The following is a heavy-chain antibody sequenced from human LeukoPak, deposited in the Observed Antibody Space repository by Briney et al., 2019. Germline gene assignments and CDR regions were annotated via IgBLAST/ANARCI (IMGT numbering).Heavy chain of an antibody. D-gene: IGHD3-10*01. CDR1: GSTFSNYA. J-gene: IGHJ4*02. V-gene: IGHV3-30*01. CDR2: ISSGGTYE. Sequence: GGSLRLSCAASGSTFSNYAMHWVRQAPGKGLEWVSLISSGGTYEYYADSVKGRFTISRDNFKNTLYLQLNSLRAEDTAVYYCARDSTYYYDSGSSGPHYFDNWGQGTLVTVSS. CDR3: ARDSTYYYDSGSSGPHYFDN.